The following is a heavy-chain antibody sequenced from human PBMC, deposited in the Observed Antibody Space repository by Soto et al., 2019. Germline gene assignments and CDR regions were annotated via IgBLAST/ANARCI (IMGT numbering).Heavy chain of an antibody. Sequence: QVQLVQSGAEVKKPGSSVKVSCKASGGTFGSFTINWVRQAPGQGLEWMGGIIPIYGTANYAQKFQGRVTITADASTRTAYMELSSLRSEDTAVYYCAKDRRADWESYYYYAMDVWGQGTTVTVSS. V-gene: IGHV1-69*01. CDR3: AKDRRADWESYYYYAMDV. CDR2: IIPIYGTA. J-gene: IGHJ6*02. D-gene: IGHD1-26*01. CDR1: GGTFGSFT.